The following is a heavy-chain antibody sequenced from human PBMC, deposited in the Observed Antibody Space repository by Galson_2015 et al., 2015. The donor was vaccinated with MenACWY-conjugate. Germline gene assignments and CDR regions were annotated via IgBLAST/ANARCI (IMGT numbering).Heavy chain of an antibody. Sequence: SLRLSCAASGFTFDDYAMHWVRLAPGKGLEWVSGISWNGGTIGYADSVKGRFTISRDNAKNSLYLQMNSLRAEDTAFYYCAKLSTGGGAWGQGTLVTVSS. CDR1: GFTFDDYA. D-gene: IGHD1-14*01. CDR2: ISWNGGTI. J-gene: IGHJ5*02. CDR3: AKLSTGGGA. V-gene: IGHV3-9*01.